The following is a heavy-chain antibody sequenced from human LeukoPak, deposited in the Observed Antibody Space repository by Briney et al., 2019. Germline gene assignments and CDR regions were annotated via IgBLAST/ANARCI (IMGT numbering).Heavy chain of an antibody. CDR2: RWHDGSNE. D-gene: IGHD6-19*01. Sequence: GGSLRLSCAASGFTFSTYWMHWVRQAPGKGLEWVAVRWHDGSNEYYADSVRGRFTISRDNSKNTLYLQMSSLRAEDTAVYYCAKDFKSSGWYVLPYFDYWGQGTLVTVSS. J-gene: IGHJ4*02. CDR1: GFTFSTYW. V-gene: IGHV3-33*06. CDR3: AKDFKSSGWYVLPYFDY.